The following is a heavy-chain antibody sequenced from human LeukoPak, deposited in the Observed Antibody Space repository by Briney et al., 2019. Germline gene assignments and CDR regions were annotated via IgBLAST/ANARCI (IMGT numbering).Heavy chain of an antibody. D-gene: IGHD6-13*01. CDR1: GDSVSSNSAT. CDR3: ARVESNRAAGGTFDY. CDR2: TYYRSKWYR. Sequence: SQTLSLTCAISGDSVSSNSATWNWIRQSPSRGLEWLGRTYYRSKWYRDYAVSVKSRITINPDTSKNQFSLQLSSVTPEDTAVYYCARVESNRAAGGTFDYWGQGTLVTVSS. V-gene: IGHV6-1*01. J-gene: IGHJ4*02.